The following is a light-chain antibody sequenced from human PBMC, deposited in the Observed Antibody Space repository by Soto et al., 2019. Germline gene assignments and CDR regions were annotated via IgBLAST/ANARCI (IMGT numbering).Light chain of an antibody. Sequence: EIVFAQSPGTLSLSPGERATLSSGASQIVSNNYLAWYQQKPGQAPRLLIYGASSRATGIPDRFSGSGSGTDFTLTISRLEPEDFAVYYCQQYGSSGRTFGQGTKVDI. CDR2: GAS. J-gene: IGKJ1*01. CDR3: QQYGSSGRT. CDR1: QIVSNNY. V-gene: IGKV3-20*01.